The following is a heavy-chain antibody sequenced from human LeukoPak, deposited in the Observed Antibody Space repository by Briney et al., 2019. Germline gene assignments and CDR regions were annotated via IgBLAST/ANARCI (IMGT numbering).Heavy chain of an antibody. V-gene: IGHV3-23*01. D-gene: IGHD3-22*01. J-gene: IGHJ5*02. CDR2: ISGSGGDT. Sequence: GGSLRLSCAASGFTFSSYAMSWVRQAPGEGLEWVSAISGSGGDTYYADSVKGRFTISRDNVKNTLYLQMNSLRADDTVVYYCAKDLPNYYESSGYPSWGQGTLVTVSS. CDR3: AKDLPNYYESSGYPS. CDR1: GFTFSSYA.